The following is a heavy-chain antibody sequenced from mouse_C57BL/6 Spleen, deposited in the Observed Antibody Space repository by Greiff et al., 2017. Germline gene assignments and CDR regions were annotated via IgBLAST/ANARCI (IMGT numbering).Heavy chain of an antibody. CDR1: GFTFSNYW. V-gene: IGHV6-3*01. D-gene: IGHD2-1*01. J-gene: IGHJ1*03. CDR3: TANLLWPTTGYFDV. Sequence: EVKVEESGGGLVQPGGSMKLSCVASGFTFSNYWMNWVRQSPEKGLEWVAQIRLKSDNYATHYAESVNGRFTISRDDSKSSVYLQMNNLRAEDTGIYYCTANLLWPTTGYFDVWGTGTTVTVSS. CDR2: IRLKSDNYAT.